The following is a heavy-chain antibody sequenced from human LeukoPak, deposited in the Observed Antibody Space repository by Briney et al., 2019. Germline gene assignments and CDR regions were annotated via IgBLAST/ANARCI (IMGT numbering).Heavy chain of an antibody. CDR2: INPNSGDT. J-gene: IGHJ4*02. Sequence: ASVKVSCKTSGYTFTGTYMHWVRQAPGQGLEWMGWINPNSGDTHYAPKFQGRVTMTRDTSINTAYMEMARLTSDDTAVYYCSRDTTPLDYWGQGTLVTVSS. CDR1: GYTFTGTY. V-gene: IGHV1-2*02. CDR3: SRDTTPLDY. D-gene: IGHD1-14*01.